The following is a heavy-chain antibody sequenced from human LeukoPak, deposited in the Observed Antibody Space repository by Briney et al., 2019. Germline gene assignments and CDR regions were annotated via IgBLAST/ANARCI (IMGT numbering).Heavy chain of an antibody. Sequence: QTGGSLRLSCAASGFSFSGYAIHWVRQAPGKGLEWVANINQYGSEKYYVDSVKGRFTISRDNAKNSLYLQMNSLRAEDTAVYYCASPTVFGVVLCYWGQGTLVTVSS. J-gene: IGHJ4*02. CDR1: GFSFSGYA. V-gene: IGHV3-7*01. CDR3: ASPTVFGVVLCY. CDR2: INQYGSEK. D-gene: IGHD3-3*01.